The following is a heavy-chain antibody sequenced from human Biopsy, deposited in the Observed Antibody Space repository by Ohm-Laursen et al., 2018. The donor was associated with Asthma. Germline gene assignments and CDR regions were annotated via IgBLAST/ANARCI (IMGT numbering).Heavy chain of an antibody. CDR3: ARTTYGHDGFDP. D-gene: IGHD4-17*01. CDR2: IYYSGST. J-gene: IGHJ5*02. V-gene: IGHV4-31*03. CDR1: GGSINIGDYY. Sequence: TLSLTCTVSGGSINIGDYYWSWIRQHPVKGLGWIGHIYYSGSTYYNPSLKSRVSISLDTSKNQFSLSLTSVTAADTAVYYCARTTYGHDGFDPWGQGTLVTVSS.